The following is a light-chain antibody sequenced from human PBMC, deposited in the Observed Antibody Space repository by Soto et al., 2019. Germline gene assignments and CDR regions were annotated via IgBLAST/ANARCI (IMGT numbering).Light chain of an antibody. CDR3: QQYSDLPMT. CDR2: GAS. CDR1: QSISSN. J-gene: IGKJ5*01. V-gene: IGKV3D-15*02. Sequence: VTTQSPATISVDPGERDTLSCRASQSISSNLAWFQQKPGQAPRLLIYGASNRATGIPGRFSGSASGTDFTLTISRLEPEDFAVYFCQQYSDLPMTFGQGTRLEI.